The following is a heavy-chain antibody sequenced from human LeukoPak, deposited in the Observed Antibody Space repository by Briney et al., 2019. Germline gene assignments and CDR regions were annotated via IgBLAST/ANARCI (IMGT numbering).Heavy chain of an antibody. V-gene: IGHV4-4*02. CDR3: AKSNGYGLIDI. J-gene: IGHJ3*02. CDR1: GGSINSSHW. D-gene: IGHD3-22*01. CDR2: TYHSDYT. Sequence: PSETLSLTCAVSGGSINSSHWWSWVRQSPGKGLEWIGNTYHSDYTNYNPSLKSRATISVDKSKNQLSLKVTSVTAADTAVYYCAKSNGYGLIDIWGQGTMVTVSS.